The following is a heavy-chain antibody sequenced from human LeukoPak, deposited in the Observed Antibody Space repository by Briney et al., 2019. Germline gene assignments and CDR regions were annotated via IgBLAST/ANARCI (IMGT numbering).Heavy chain of an antibody. Sequence: RASVKVSCKASGFTFTSYAMHWVRQAPGQRLEWMGWINAGNGNTKYSQKFQGRVTITRDTSASTAYMELSSLRSEDTAVYYCAREYYDSSGYYSSSICYGMDVWGQGTTVTVSS. J-gene: IGHJ6*02. CDR3: AREYYDSSGYYSSSICYGMDV. V-gene: IGHV1-3*01. CDR1: GFTFTSYA. D-gene: IGHD3-22*01. CDR2: INAGNGNT.